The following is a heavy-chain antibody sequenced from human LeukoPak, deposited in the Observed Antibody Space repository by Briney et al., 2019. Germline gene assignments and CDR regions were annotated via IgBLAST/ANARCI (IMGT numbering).Heavy chain of an antibody. D-gene: IGHD2-2*01. CDR3: ARIVSSYCSSTSCYVDYFDY. J-gene: IGHJ4*02. Sequence: SETLSLTCTVSGGSISSYYWSWIRQPPGKGLEWIGYIYYSGSTNYNPSLKSRVTISVDTSKNQFSLKLSSVTAADTAVYYCARIVSSYCSSTSCYVDYFDYWGQGTLVTVSS. V-gene: IGHV4-59*01. CDR2: IYYSGST. CDR1: GGSISSYY.